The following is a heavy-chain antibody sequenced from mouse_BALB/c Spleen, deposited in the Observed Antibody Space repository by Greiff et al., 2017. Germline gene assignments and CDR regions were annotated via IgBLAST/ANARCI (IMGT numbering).Heavy chain of an antibody. D-gene: IGHD5-1-1*01. J-gene: IGHJ2*01. V-gene: IGHV5-12-1*01. CDR3: ARPYPFDY. CDR1: GFAFSSYD. Sequence: DVMLVESGGGLVKPGGSLKLSCAASGFAFSSYDMSWVRQTPEKRLEWVAYISSGGGSTYYPDTVKGRFTISRDNAKNTLFLQMSSLKSEDTAMYYCARPYPFDYWGQGTTLTVSS. CDR2: ISSGGGST.